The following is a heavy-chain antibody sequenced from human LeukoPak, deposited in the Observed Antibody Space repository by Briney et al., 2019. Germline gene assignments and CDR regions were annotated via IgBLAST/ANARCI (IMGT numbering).Heavy chain of an antibody. CDR3: ASDPGCXSTSCPGGFDY. Sequence: ASVKVSCKASGYTFSSYYMHWVRQAPGQGLEWMGIINPRGGSTSYAQKFQGRVTMTRDTSTSTVYMELSSLRSEDTAVYYCASDPGCXSTSCPGGFDYWGQGTLVTVSS. J-gene: IGHJ4*02. D-gene: IGHD2-2*01. V-gene: IGHV1-46*03. CDR2: INPRGGST. CDR1: GYTFSSYY.